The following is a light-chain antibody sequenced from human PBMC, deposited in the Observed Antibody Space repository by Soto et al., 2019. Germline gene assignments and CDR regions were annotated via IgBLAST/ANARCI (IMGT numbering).Light chain of an antibody. V-gene: IGKV3-15*01. CDR3: QQYNKWPPVS. CDR2: GAS. J-gene: IGKJ5*01. Sequence: EIVMTQSPATLSLSPGERATLSCRASQSVSSNLAWYQQKPGQAPRLLIYGASTRATGIPDRFSSSGSGTEFTLTISSLQSEDFALYYCQQYNKWPPVSFGQGTRLEVK. CDR1: QSVSSN.